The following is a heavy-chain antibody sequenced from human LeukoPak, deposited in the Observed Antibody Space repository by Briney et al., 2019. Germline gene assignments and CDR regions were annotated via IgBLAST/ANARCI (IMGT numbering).Heavy chain of an antibody. CDR1: GGTFSSYA. J-gene: IGHJ4*02. D-gene: IGHD2-8*01. V-gene: IGHV1-69*04. Sequence: ASVKVSCKASGGTFSSYAISWVRQAPGQGLEWMGRIIPILGIANYAQKFQGRVTMTRDPSTSTVYMELSSLRSEDTAVYYCARDRGTKSSPGDYWGQGTLVTVSS. CDR2: IIPILGIA. CDR3: ARDRGTKSSPGDY.